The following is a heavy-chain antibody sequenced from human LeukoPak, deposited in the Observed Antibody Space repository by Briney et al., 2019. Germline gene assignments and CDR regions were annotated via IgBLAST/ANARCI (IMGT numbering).Heavy chain of an antibody. V-gene: IGHV1-8*01. CDR3: ARGGYGDGYNYRNNWFDP. J-gene: IGHJ5*02. D-gene: IGHD5-24*01. CDR2: MNPNSGNT. CDR1: GYTFTSYD. Sequence: ASVKVSCKASGYTFTSYDINWVRQATGQGLEWMGWMNPNSGNTGYAQKFQGRVTMTRNTSISTAYMELSSLRSEDTAVYYCARGGYGDGYNYRNNWFDPWGQGTLVTVSS.